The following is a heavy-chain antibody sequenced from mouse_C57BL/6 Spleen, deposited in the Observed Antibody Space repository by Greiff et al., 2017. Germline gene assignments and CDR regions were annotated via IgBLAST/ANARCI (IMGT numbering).Heavy chain of an antibody. Sequence: QVQLQQSGAELVKPGASVKISCKASGYAFSSYWMNWVKQRPGKGLEWIGQIYPGDGDTNYNGKFKGKATLTADKSSSTAYMQLSSLTSEDSAVYFCARGDYDPAWFAYWGQGTLVTVSA. J-gene: IGHJ3*01. V-gene: IGHV1-80*01. CDR2: IYPGDGDT. CDR1: GYAFSSYW. CDR3: ARGDYDPAWFAY. D-gene: IGHD2-4*01.